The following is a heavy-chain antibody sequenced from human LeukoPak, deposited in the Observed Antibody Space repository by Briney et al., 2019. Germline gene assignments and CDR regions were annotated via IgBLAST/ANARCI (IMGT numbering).Heavy chain of an antibody. CDR1: GFTFPNYA. Sequence: GSLRLSCAASGFTFPNYAMSWVRQAPGKGLEWVSVISSSGGSTYYADSVKGRFTISRDNSKNTLYLQMNSLRAEDTAVYYCAKDLARRAIVVVITRGFDYWGQGTLVTVSS. D-gene: IGHD3-22*01. CDR2: ISSSGGST. V-gene: IGHV3-23*01. J-gene: IGHJ4*02. CDR3: AKDLARRAIVVVITRGFDY.